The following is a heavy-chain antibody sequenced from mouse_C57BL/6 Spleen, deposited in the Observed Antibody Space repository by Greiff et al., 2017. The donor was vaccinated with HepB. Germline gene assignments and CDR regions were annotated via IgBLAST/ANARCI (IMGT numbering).Heavy chain of an antibody. J-gene: IGHJ1*03. Sequence: VKLMESGPGLVQPSQSLSITCTVSGFSLTSYGVHWVRQSPGKGLEWLGVIWSGGSTDYNAAFISRLSISKDNSKSQVFFKMNSLQADDTAIYYCARTGTRYWYFDVWGTGTTVTVSS. CDR1: GFSLTSYG. CDR3: ARTGTRYWYFDV. CDR2: IWSGGST. V-gene: IGHV2-2*01. D-gene: IGHD4-1*01.